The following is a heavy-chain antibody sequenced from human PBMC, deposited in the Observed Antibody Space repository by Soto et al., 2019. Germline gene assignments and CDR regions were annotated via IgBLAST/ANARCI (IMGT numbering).Heavy chain of an antibody. CDR3: AKESDSSGYYSTEIWYFDL. D-gene: IGHD3-22*01. CDR2: IYSTGST. CDR1: GDSIRNFY. Sequence: QVQLQESGPGLVKPSETLSLTCTVSGDSIRNFYWSWVRQPAGKGLEWVGRIYSTGSTHYNPSLISRVTMSVDTSKNEISLKLRSVTAAYTAVYYCAKESDSSGYYSTEIWYFDLWGRGTLVTVSS. J-gene: IGHJ2*01. V-gene: IGHV4-4*07.